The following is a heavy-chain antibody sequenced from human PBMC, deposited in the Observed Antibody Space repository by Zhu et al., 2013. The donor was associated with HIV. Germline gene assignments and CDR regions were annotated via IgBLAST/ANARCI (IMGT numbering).Heavy chain of an antibody. D-gene: IGHD2-2*01. CDR3: ASFDEVGKGYCSSTSCPARGYGMDV. Sequence: QVQLVQSGAEVKKPGSSVKVSCKASGGTFSSYAISWVRQAPGQGLEWMGRIIPILGIANYAQKFQGRVTITADKSTSTAYMELSSLRSEDTAVYYCASFDEVGKGYCSSTSCPARGYGMDVWGQGTTVTVSS. CDR2: IIPILGIA. V-gene: IGHV1-69*09. CDR1: GGTFSSYA. J-gene: IGHJ6*02.